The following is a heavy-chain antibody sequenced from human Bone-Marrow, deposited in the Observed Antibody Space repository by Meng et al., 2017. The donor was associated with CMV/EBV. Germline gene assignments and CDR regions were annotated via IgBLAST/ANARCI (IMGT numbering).Heavy chain of an antibody. J-gene: IGHJ3*02. D-gene: IGHD2-2*01. CDR1: GFTFRNYW. V-gene: IGHV3-7*01. CDR3: AREHCSSTSCYFAFDI. CDR2: IKGDGSDK. Sequence: GESLKISCAASGFTFRNYWMSWVRQAPGKGLEWVANIKGDGSDKGYVDSVKGRFTISRDNAKNSLYLQMNSLRAEDTAVYYCAREHCSSTSCYFAFDIWGQGTMVTVSS.